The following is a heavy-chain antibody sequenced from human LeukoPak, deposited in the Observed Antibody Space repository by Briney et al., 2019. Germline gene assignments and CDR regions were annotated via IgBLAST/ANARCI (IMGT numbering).Heavy chain of an antibody. J-gene: IGHJ6*02. V-gene: IGHV4-59*08. CDR3: ARRSLVRTVGYYYGMDV. CDR2: IYYSGST. D-gene: IGHD1-26*01. CDR1: SGSISSDY. Sequence: SSETLSLTCTVSSGSISSDYWSWIRQPPGKGLEWIGYIYYSGSTNYNPSLKSRVTISVDTSKKHFSLKLSSVTAADTAVYYCARRSLVRTVGYYYGMDVWGQGTTVTVSS.